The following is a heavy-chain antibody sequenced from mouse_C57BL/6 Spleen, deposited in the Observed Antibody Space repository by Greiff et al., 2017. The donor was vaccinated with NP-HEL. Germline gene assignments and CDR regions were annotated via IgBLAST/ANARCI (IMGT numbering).Heavy chain of an antibody. CDR3: ARVDYGSSSLYYYAMDY. D-gene: IGHD1-1*01. CDR1: GYSFTDYN. V-gene: IGHV1-39*01. Sequence: VQLQQSGPELVKPGASVKISCKASGYSFTDYNMNWVKQSNGKSLEWIGVINPNYGSTSYNQKFKGKATLTVDQSSSTAYMQLNSLTSEDSAVYYCARVDYGSSSLYYYAMDYWGQRTSVTVSS. CDR2: INPNYGST. J-gene: IGHJ4*01.